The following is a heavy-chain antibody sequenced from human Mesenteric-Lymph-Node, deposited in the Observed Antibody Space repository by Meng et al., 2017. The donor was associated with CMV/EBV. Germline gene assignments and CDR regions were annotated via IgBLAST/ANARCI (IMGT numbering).Heavy chain of an antibody. CDR3: GRDNWGSIDY. CDR2: MSYSGST. CDR1: GGSFSSYP. V-gene: IGHV4-59*13. D-gene: IGHD7-27*01. J-gene: IGHJ4*02. Sequence: QVHVQESGPGLVKTSETLSLTCSVSGGSFSSYPWRWIRQPPGKGLEWVGYMSYSGSTNYNPSLKSRITMSLDTSKNQFSLELSSVTAADTAVYYCGRDNWGSIDYWGQGTLVTVSS.